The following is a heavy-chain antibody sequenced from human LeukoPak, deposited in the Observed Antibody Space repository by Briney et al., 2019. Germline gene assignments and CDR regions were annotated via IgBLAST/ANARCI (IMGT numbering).Heavy chain of an antibody. CDR3: ARDFVLYSSGWGRGASNYFDY. D-gene: IGHD6-19*01. J-gene: IGHJ4*02. Sequence: GGSLRLSCAASGFTFSDYYMSWIRQAPGKGLEWVSYISSSGSTIYYADSVKGRFTISRDNAKNSLYLQMNSLRAEDTAVYYCARDFVLYSSGWGRGASNYFDYWGQGTLVTVSS. V-gene: IGHV3-11*04. CDR1: GFTFSDYY. CDR2: ISSSGSTI.